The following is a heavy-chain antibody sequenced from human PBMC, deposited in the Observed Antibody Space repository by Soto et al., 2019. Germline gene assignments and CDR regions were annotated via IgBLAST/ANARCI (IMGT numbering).Heavy chain of an antibody. V-gene: IGHV4-30-4*01. J-gene: IGHJ4*02. CDR3: ARSFQGYSYGYFDY. Sequence: SETLSLTCTVSGGSISSGDYYWSWIRQPPGKGLKWIGYIYYSGSTYYNQSLKSRVTISVDTSKNQFSLKLSSVTAADTAVYYCARSFQGYSYGYFDYWGQGALVTVSS. D-gene: IGHD5-18*01. CDR2: IYYSGST. CDR1: GGSISSGDYY.